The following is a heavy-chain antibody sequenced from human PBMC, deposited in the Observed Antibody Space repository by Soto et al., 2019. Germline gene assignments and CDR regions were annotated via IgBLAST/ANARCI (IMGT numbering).Heavy chain of an antibody. Sequence: SVKVSCKASGGTFSSYAISWVRQAPGQGLEWMGGIIPIFGTANYAQKFQGRVTITADESTSTAYVELSSLRSDDTAVYYCARGGYSGSYYSYYYYGMDVWGQGTTVTVSS. CDR2: IIPIFGTA. V-gene: IGHV1-69*13. CDR3: ARGGYSGSYYSYYYYGMDV. CDR1: GGTFSSYA. D-gene: IGHD1-26*01. J-gene: IGHJ6*02.